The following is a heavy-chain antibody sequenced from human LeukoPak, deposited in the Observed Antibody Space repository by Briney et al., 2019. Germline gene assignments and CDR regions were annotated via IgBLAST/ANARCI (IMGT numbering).Heavy chain of an antibody. V-gene: IGHV3-9*01. D-gene: IGHD1-26*01. J-gene: IGHJ4*02. CDR3: AKDIRRYSGSYFDY. CDR2: ISWNSGSI. Sequence: GGSLRLSCAASGFTFDDYAMHWVRQAPGKGLEWVSGISWNSGSIGYADSVKGRFTISRDNAKNSLYLQMNSLRAEDTALYYCAKDIRRYSGSYFDYWGQGTLVTASS. CDR1: GFTFDDYA.